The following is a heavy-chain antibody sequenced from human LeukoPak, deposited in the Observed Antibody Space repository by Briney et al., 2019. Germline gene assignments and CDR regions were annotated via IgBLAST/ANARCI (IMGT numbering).Heavy chain of an antibody. D-gene: IGHD3-16*02. Sequence: WETLSLTCAVYGGSFSGYYWSWIRQPPGKGLEWIGEINHSGSTNYNPSLKSRVTISVDTSKNQFSLKLSPVTAADTAVYYCARGGPYDYVWGSYRSGPHWFDPWGQGTLVTVSS. V-gene: IGHV4-34*01. J-gene: IGHJ5*02. CDR3: ARGGPYDYVWGSYRSGPHWFDP. CDR2: INHSGST. CDR1: GGSFSGYY.